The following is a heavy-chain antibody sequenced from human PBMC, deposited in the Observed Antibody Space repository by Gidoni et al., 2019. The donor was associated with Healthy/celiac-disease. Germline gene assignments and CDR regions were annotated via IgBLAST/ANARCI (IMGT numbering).Heavy chain of an antibody. CDR2: IYTSGST. V-gene: IGHV4-61*02. J-gene: IGHJ5*02. D-gene: IGHD6-19*01. CDR3: ARDVGQWANWFDP. CDR1: GGSISSGSYY. Sequence: QVQLQESGPGLVKPSQTLSLTCTVSGGSISSGSYYWSWIRQPAGKGLEWIGRIYTSGSTNYNPSLKSRVTISVDTSKNQFSLKLSSVTAADTAVYYCARDVGQWANWFDPWGQGTLVTVSS.